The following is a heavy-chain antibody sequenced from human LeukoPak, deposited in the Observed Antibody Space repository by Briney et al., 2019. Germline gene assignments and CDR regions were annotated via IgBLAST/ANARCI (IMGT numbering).Heavy chain of an antibody. D-gene: IGHD3-22*01. V-gene: IGHV4-59*01. CDR1: GGSISSYY. J-gene: IGHJ4*02. CDR2: IYYSGST. CDR3: ARDGEYYDSSGYKGGFDY. Sequence: SETLSLTCTVSGGSISSYYWSWIRQPPGKGLEWIGYIYYSGSTNYNPSLKSRVTTSVDTSKNQFSLKLSSVTAADTAVYYCARDGEYYDSSGYKGGFDYWGQGTLVTVSS.